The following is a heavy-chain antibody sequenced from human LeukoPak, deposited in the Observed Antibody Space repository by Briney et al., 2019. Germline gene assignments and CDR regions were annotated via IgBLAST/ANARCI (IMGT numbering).Heavy chain of an antibody. Sequence: ASVKLSCKASGFTFTSYDMHWVRQAPGQGLEWIGIINPSGGRTRYAKRLQGRVTMTRDTSTSTVYMELSSLRSEDTAVCYCARDVGITVVRGTFDYWGQGTLVTVSS. D-gene: IGHD3-10*01. CDR1: GFTFTSYD. V-gene: IGHV1-46*04. CDR2: INPSGGRT. J-gene: IGHJ4*01. CDR3: ARDVGITVVRGTFDY.